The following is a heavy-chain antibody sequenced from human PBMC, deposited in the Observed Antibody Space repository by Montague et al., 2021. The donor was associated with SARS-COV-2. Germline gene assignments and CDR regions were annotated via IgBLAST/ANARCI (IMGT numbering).Heavy chain of an antibody. Sequence: SETLSLTCSVSGDSIRSSGYYWGCIRQPPGKGLEWIGTDYYSGSNNYNPSLKSRVTIHVDTSKYQFSLELMSVTDADTSVYYCARLGCVGLWLKLGWFDPWGQGTLVTVSS. CDR3: ARLGCVGLWLKLGWFDP. CDR2: DYYSGSN. J-gene: IGHJ5*02. D-gene: IGHD3-10*01. CDR1: GDSIRSSGYY. V-gene: IGHV4-39*01.